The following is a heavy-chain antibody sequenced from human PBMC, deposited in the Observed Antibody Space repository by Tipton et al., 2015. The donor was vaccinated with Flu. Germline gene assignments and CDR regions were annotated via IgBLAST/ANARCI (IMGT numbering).Heavy chain of an antibody. D-gene: IGHD3-22*01. CDR2: IYYSGNT. V-gene: IGHV4-59*01. CDR3: SSYYIRAFDI. J-gene: IGHJ3*02. CDR1: GASINNYY. Sequence: TLSLTCTVSGASINNYYWSWIRQPPVKGLEWIGYIYYSGNTNYNPPLKSRVTMSLEATKSDFSLKLSSVTAADTAMYYCSSYYIRAFDIWGQGTMVTVSS.